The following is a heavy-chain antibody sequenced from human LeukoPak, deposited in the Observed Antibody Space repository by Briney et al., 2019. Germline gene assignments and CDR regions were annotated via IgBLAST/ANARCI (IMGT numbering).Heavy chain of an antibody. CDR2: ISSSGSTI. V-gene: IGHV3-11*04. J-gene: IGHJ4*02. Sequence: GGSLRLSCAASGFTFSDYYMSWIRQAPGKGLERVSYISSSGSTIYYADSVKGRFTISRDNAKNSLYLQMNSLRAEDTAVYYCARERSLYDFWSGYSWGQGTLVTVSS. CDR1: GFTFSDYY. D-gene: IGHD3-3*01. CDR3: ARERSLYDFWSGYS.